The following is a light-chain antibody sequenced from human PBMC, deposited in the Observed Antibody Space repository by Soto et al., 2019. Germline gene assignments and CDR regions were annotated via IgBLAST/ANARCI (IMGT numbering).Light chain of an antibody. CDR3: QQRSSWMWA. V-gene: IGKV3-11*01. CDR2: DTS. J-gene: IGKJ1*01. CDR1: RSVSIY. Sequence: EIVVKQSPATLSLSPGDRATLSCRASRSVSIYLAWYQQKPCQAPRLLIYDTSHRAAGIPARFSGSGSGTDFTLTISSLEPEDFAIYYWQQRSSWMWAFVQGTRVEVK.